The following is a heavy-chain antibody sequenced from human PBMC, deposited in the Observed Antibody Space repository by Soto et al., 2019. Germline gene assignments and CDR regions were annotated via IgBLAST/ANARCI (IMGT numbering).Heavy chain of an antibody. CDR3: ATSGYSYGQRNWFDP. D-gene: IGHD5-18*01. Sequence: SSVKVSCKASGGTFSSYAISWVRQAPGQGLEWMGGIIPIFGTANYAQKLQGRVTITADESTSTAYMELSSLRSEDTAVYYCATSGYSYGQRNWFDPWGQGTLVTVSS. CDR2: IIPIFGTA. CDR1: GGTFSSYA. V-gene: IGHV1-69*13. J-gene: IGHJ5*02.